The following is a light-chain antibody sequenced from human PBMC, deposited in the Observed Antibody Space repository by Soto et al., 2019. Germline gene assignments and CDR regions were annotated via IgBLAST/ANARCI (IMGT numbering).Light chain of an antibody. V-gene: IGKV3-20*01. CDR2: GAS. CDR1: QSVSSSY. J-gene: IGKJ5*01. Sequence: EIVLTQSPGTLSLSPGERATLSCRASQSVSSSYLAWYQQIPGQAPRLLIYGASISATGIPYRFSGSGSGNDFTLTISRLEPEDFAVYYCQQYGSSPSTPFGQGTRLEMK. CDR3: QQYGSSPSTP.